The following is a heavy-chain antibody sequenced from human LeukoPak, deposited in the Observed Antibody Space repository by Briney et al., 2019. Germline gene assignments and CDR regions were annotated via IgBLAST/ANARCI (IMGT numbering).Heavy chain of an antibody. D-gene: IGHD2-2*01. CDR2: IRYDGSNK. CDR3: ANGGRCSSTSCMPSIGY. J-gene: IGHJ4*02. CDR1: GFTFSSYG. Sequence: GGSLRLSCAASGFTFSSYGMHWVRQAPGKGLEWVAFIRYDGSNKYYADSVKGRFTISRDNSKNTLYLQMNSLRAEDTAVYYCANGGRCSSTSCMPSIGYWGQGTLVTVSS. V-gene: IGHV3-30*02.